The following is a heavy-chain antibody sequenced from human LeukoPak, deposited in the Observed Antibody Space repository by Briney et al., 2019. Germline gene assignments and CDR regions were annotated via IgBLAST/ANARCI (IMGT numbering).Heavy chain of an antibody. CDR2: IYYSGST. CDR1: GGSITSSSYY. Sequence: SETLSLTCSVSGGSITSSSYYWGWIRQPPGKGLEWIGYIYYSGSTYYNPSLKSRVTISVDTSKNQFSLKLSSVTAADTAVYYCARFNNRATVTTLGVFYYGMDVWGQGTTVTVSS. D-gene: IGHD4-17*01. J-gene: IGHJ6*02. CDR3: ARFNNRATVTTLGVFYYGMDV. V-gene: IGHV4-61*05.